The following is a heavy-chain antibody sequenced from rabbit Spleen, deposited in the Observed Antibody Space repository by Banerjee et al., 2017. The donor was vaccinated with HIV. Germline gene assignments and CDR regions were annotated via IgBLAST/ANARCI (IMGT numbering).Heavy chain of an antibody. CDR1: GFCFSSSYY. D-gene: IGHD6-1*01. V-gene: IGHV1S40*01. Sequence: QSLEESGGDLVKPGASLTLTCTASGFCFSSSYYMCWVRQAPGKGLEWIACFYAGSSSDGAWYASWVNGRFIFSATSSTTMTLQMTSLTAADTATYFCARRSVVYEYALHLCGQGTLVTVS. J-gene: IGHJ4*01. CDR2: FYAGSSSDGA. CDR3: ARRSVVYEYALHL.